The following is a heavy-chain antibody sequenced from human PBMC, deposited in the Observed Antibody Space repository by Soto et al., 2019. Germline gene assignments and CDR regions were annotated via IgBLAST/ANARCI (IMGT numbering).Heavy chain of an antibody. CDR1: GGSISSYY. CDR3: ARARGARRGSYDFWRGHTFDP. D-gene: IGHD3-3*01. CDR2: IYYSGST. J-gene: IGHJ5*02. V-gene: IGHV4-59*01. Sequence: SETLSLTCTVSGGSISSYYWSWIRQPPGKGLEWIGYIYYSGSTNYNPSLKSRVTISVDTSKNQFSLKLSSVTAADTAVYYCARARGARRGSYDFWRGHTFDPWGQGTLVTVSS.